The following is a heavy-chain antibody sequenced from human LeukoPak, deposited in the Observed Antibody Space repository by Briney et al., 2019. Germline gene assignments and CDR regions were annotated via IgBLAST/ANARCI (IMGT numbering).Heavy chain of an antibody. CDR3: ARGPPSSWFHWLDP. CDR2: IYYSGST. CDR1: GDSTISYY. D-gene: IGHD6-13*01. J-gene: IGHJ5*02. Sequence: SETLSLTCTVSGDSTISYYWSWIRQPPGKGLEWVGYIYYSGSTNYNPSLKSRVTMSVDTSMNQFSLKLRYVTAADTAVYYCARGPPSSWFHWLDPWGQGTLVTVSS. V-gene: IGHV4-59*01.